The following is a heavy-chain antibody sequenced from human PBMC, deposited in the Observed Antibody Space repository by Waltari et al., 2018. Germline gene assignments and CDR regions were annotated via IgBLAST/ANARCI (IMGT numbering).Heavy chain of an antibody. CDR2: IYYSGST. V-gene: IGHV4-59*11. CDR1: GGSISSHY. CDR3: ARDRAIAVATNWFDP. Sequence: QVQLQESGPGLVKPSETLSLTCTVSGGSISSHYWSWIRQPPRKGLEWIVYIYYSGSTNYNPSLKSRVTISVDTSKNQFSLKLSSVTAADTAVYYCARDRAIAVATNWFDPWGQGTLVTVSS. J-gene: IGHJ5*02. D-gene: IGHD6-19*01.